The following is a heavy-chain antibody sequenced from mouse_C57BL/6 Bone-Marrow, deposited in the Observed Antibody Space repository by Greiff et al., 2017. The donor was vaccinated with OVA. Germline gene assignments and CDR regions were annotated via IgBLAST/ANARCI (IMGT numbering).Heavy chain of an antibody. CDR1: GFSFNTYA. CDR3: VRGLRFAY. CDR2: IRSKSNNYAT. D-gene: IGHD2-13*01. J-gene: IGHJ3*01. Sequence: EVKLVESGGGLVQPKGSLKLSCAASGFSFNTYAMNWVRQAPGTGLEWVARIRSKSNNYATYYADSVKDRFTISRDDSESMLYLQMNNLKTEDTAMDYCVRGLRFAYWGQGSLVTVSA. V-gene: IGHV10-1*01.